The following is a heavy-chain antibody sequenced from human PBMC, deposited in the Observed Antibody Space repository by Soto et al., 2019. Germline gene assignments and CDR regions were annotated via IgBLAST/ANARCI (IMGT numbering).Heavy chain of an antibody. V-gene: IGHV4-34*01. Sequence: SLTCAVYGGSFSGYYWSWIRQPPGKGLECIGEINHSGSTNYNPSLKSRVTISVDTSKNQFSLKLSSVTAADTAVYYCARAPKWLAAPDAFDIWGQGTMVTVSS. CDR1: GGSFSGYY. CDR2: INHSGST. J-gene: IGHJ3*02. D-gene: IGHD6-19*01. CDR3: ARAPKWLAAPDAFDI.